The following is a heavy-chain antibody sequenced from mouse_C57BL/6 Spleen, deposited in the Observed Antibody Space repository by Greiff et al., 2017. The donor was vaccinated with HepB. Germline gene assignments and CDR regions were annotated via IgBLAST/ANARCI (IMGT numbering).Heavy chain of an antibody. V-gene: IGHV1-80*01. D-gene: IGHD1-1*01. CDR1: GYAFSSYW. CDR2: IYPGDGDT. J-gene: IGHJ4*01. Sequence: VQLQQSGAELVKPGASVKISCKASGYAFSSYWMNWVKQRPGKGLEWIGQIYPGDGDTNYNGKFKGKATLTADKSSSTAYMQLSSLTSEDSAVYFCARVLRDSYAMDYWGQGTSVTVSS. CDR3: ARVLRDSYAMDY.